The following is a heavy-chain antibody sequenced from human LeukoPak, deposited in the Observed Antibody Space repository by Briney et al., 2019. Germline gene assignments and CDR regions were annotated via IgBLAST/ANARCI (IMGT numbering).Heavy chain of an antibody. CDR2: IYTSGST. CDR3: ARDSPEVGATNPFDY. Sequence: SETLSLTCTVSGGFISSYYWSWIRQPAGKGLEWIGRIYTSGSTNYNPSLKSRVTMSVDTSKNQFSLKLSSVTAADTAVYYCARDSPEVGATNPFDYWGQGTLVTVSS. CDR1: GGFISSYY. J-gene: IGHJ4*02. V-gene: IGHV4-4*07. D-gene: IGHD1-26*01.